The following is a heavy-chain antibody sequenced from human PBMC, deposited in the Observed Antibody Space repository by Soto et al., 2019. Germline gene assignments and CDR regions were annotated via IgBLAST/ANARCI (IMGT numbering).Heavy chain of an antibody. V-gene: IGHV4-59*01. CDR1: GGSISSYY. D-gene: IGHD3-22*01. Sequence: SETLSLTCTVSGGSISSYYWNWIRQPPGKGLEWIGYIYYSGSTNYNPSLKSRVTISVDTSKNQFSLKMSSVTAADTAVYYCAREARYDSSGYYYYYYYGMDVWGQGTTVTVS. CDR2: IYYSGST. J-gene: IGHJ6*02. CDR3: AREARYDSSGYYYYYYYGMDV.